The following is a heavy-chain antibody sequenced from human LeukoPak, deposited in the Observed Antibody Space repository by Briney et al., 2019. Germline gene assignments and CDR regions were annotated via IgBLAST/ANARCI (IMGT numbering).Heavy chain of an antibody. V-gene: IGHV1-69*04. D-gene: IGHD6-13*01. Sequence: ASVKVSCKASGGTFSSYAISWVRQAPGQGLEWMGRIIPILGIANYAQKFQGRVTITADKSTSTAYMELSSLRSEDTAVYYCARDQAAAGTVNYYWGQGTLVTVSS. CDR1: GGTFSSYA. CDR2: IIPILGIA. CDR3: ARDQAAAGTVNYY. J-gene: IGHJ4*02.